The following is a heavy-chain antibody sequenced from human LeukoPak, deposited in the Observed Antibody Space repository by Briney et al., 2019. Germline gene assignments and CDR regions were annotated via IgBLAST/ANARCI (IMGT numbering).Heavy chain of an antibody. D-gene: IGHD3-9*01. J-gene: IGHJ4*02. CDR2: ISAYNGNT. CDR3: ARDLYDILTGYYTQYPTFDY. V-gene: IGHV1-18*01. Sequence: ASVKVSCKASGYTFTSYGISWVRQAPGQELEWMGWISAYNGNTNYAQKLQGRVTMTTDTSTSTAYMELRSLRSDDTAVYYCARDLYDILTGYYTQYPTFDYWGQGTLVTVSS. CDR1: GYTFTSYG.